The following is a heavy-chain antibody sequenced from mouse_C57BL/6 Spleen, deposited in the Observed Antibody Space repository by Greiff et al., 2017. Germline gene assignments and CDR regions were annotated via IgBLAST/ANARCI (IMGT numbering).Heavy chain of an antibody. Sequence: QVQLQQSGAELARPGASVKLSCKASGYTFTSYGISWVKQRTGQGLEWIGEIYPRSGNTYYNETFKGKATLTADKSSSTAYMELRSLTSEDSAVYFCARDEIYYPLDYWGQGTTLTVSS. CDR2: IYPRSGNT. J-gene: IGHJ2*01. V-gene: IGHV1-81*01. CDR3: ARDEIYYPLDY. CDR1: GYTFTSYG. D-gene: IGHD2-1*01.